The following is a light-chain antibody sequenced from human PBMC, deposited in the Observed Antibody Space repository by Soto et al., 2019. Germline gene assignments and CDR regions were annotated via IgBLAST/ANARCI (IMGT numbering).Light chain of an antibody. V-gene: IGKV3-20*01. J-gene: IGKJ2*01. Sequence: EVVLTQSPGTLSLSPGEGATLSCRASQSVSSSNLAWYQQKPGQAPRLLIYDASIRASGIPDRFSGSGSGTDFTLTISRLEPEDFAVSYCQQYGTSPVTFGQGTKLEMK. CDR2: DAS. CDR3: QQYGTSPVT. CDR1: QSVSSSN.